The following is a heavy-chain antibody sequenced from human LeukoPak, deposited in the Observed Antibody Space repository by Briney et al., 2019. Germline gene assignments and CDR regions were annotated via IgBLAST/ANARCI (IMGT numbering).Heavy chain of an antibody. Sequence: GASVKVSCKASGGTFSTYTIRWVREAPGQGLEWMGWINPNSGGTNYAQKFRGRVTMTRDTSISTAYMELSRLRSDDTAVYYCARQIFGVVIVFDYWGQGTLVTVSS. CDR3: ARQIFGVVIVFDY. CDR1: GGTFSTYT. V-gene: IGHV1-2*02. CDR2: INPNSGGT. D-gene: IGHD3-3*01. J-gene: IGHJ4*02.